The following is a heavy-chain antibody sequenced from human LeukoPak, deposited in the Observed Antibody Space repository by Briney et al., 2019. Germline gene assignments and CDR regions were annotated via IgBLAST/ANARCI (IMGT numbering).Heavy chain of an antibody. CDR2: MNPNSGNT. Sequence: ASVKVSCKASGYISSSYDINWVRQATGQGLEWMGWMNPNSGNTGYAQKFQGRVTMTRNTSVSTAYMELSSLRSEDTGVYYCARRLGYCSDGSCYSLNYWGQGTPVTVSS. V-gene: IGHV1-8*02. J-gene: IGHJ4*02. CDR1: GYISSSYD. CDR3: ARRLGYCSDGSCYSLNY. D-gene: IGHD2-15*01.